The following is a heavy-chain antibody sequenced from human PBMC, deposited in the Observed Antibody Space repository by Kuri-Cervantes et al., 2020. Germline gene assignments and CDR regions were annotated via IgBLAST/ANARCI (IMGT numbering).Heavy chain of an antibody. D-gene: IGHD3-22*01. CDR1: GFTFDDYA. Sequence: GGSLRLSCAASGFTFDDYAMHWVRQAPGKGLEWVSGISWNSGSIGYADSVKGRFTISRDSAKNSLYLQMNSLRAEDTALYYCTKDNGAYYYDSSGHDWDYWGQGTLVTVSS. J-gene: IGHJ4*02. CDR2: ISWNSGSI. V-gene: IGHV3-9*01. CDR3: TKDNGAYYYDSSGHDWDY.